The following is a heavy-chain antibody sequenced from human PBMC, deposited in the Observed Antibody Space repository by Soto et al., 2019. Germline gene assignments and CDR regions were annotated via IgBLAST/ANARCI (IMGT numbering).Heavy chain of an antibody. CDR2: INHSGST. V-gene: IGHV4-34*01. Sequence: PSETLSLTFDNYGGPFRGYYWSWIRQPPGKGLEWIGEINHSGSTNYNPSLKSRVTISVDTSKNQFSLKLSSVPAADTAVYYCARGLAIFGVADLYYYYYMDVWGKGTTVTISS. CDR3: ARGLAIFGVADLYYYYYMDV. CDR1: GGPFRGYY. D-gene: IGHD3-3*01. J-gene: IGHJ6*03.